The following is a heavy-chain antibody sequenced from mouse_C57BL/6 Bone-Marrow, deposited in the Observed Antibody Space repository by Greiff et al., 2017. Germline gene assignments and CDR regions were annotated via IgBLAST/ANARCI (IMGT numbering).Heavy chain of an antibody. Sequence: VQLQESGPGLVAPSQSLSITCTVSGFSLTSYAISWVRQPPGKGLEWLGVIWTGGGPNYNSALKSRLSISKDNSKSQVFLKKNSLQTDDTARYYCGREFNWDLGFAYWGQGTLVTVSA. J-gene: IGHJ3*01. CDR2: IWTGGGP. CDR3: GREFNWDLGFAY. V-gene: IGHV2-9-1*01. CDR1: GFSLTSYA. D-gene: IGHD4-1*01.